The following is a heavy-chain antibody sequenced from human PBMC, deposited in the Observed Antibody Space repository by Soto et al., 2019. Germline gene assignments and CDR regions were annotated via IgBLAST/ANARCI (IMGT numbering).Heavy chain of an antibody. CDR1: GGSISSYY. D-gene: IGHD3-3*01. J-gene: IGHJ6*02. CDR2: IYYSGST. CDR3: ARDKEQVNAAPVDFLSGYSFGMDV. Sequence: SETLSLTCTVSGGSISSYYWSWIRQPPGKGLEWIGYIYYSGSTNYNPSLKSRVTISVDTSKNQFSLKLSSVTAADTAVYYCARDKEQVNAAPVDFLSGYSFGMDVCGQGTTGTVS. V-gene: IGHV4-59*01.